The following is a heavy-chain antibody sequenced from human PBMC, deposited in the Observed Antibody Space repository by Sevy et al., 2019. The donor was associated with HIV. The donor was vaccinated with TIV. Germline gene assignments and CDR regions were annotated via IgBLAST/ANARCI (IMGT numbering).Heavy chain of an antibody. CDR1: GYTFTGYY. J-gene: IGHJ4*02. D-gene: IGHD2-15*01. CDR2: INPNSGGT. CDR3: ARDVSIVVVVAARSFDY. V-gene: IGHV1-2*02. Sequence: ASVKVSCKASGYTFTGYYMHWVRQAPGQGLEWMGWINPNSGGTNYAQKFQGRVTMTRDTSISTAYMELSRLRSDDTAVYYCARDVSIVVVVAARSFDYWGQGTLVTDSS.